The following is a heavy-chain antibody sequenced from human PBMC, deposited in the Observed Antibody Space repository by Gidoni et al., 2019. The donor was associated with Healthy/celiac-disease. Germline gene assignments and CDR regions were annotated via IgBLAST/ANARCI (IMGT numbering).Heavy chain of an antibody. J-gene: IGHJ4*02. D-gene: IGHD2-15*01. Sequence: EVQLVESGGGLVQPGRSLRLSCAASGFTFDDYAMHWVRQAPGKGLEWVSGISWNSGSIGYADSVKGRFTISRDNAKNSLYLQMNSLRAEDTALYYCAKDPCSGGSCYSFDYWGQGTLVTVSS. V-gene: IGHV3-9*01. CDR1: GFTFDDYA. CDR2: ISWNSGSI. CDR3: AKDPCSGGSCYSFDY.